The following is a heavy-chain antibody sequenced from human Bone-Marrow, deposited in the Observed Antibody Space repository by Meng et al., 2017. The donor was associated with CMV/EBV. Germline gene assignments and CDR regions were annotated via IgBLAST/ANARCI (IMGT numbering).Heavy chain of an antibody. V-gene: IGHV3-21*01. CDR1: GVTFSSYS. CDR2: ISSSSSYI. D-gene: IGHD2-2*03. J-gene: IGHJ3*02. Sequence: GESLKISCAASGVTFSSYSMNWVRRAPGRGLEWVSSISSSSSYIYYADSVKGRFTISRDNAKNSLYLQMNSLRAEDTAVYYCARMGDLDIVVVPAAIDDAFDIWGQGTMVTVSS. CDR3: ARMGDLDIVVVPAAIDDAFDI.